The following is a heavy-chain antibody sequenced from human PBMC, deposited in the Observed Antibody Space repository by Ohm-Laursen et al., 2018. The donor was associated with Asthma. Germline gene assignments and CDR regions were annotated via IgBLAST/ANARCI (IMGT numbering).Heavy chain of an antibody. D-gene: IGHD1-26*01. Sequence: SLRLSCSASGYTFSRYSIHGVRQIPGKGLEWVASISTASSFIYYADSVRGRFTTSRDNARNSVYLQMNSLRAEDTALYYWARIGPEWELPGREYSLHHWGEGTLVTVSS. CDR3: ARIGPEWELPGREYSLHH. CDR2: ISTASSFI. V-gene: IGHV3-21*01. J-gene: IGHJ1*01. CDR1: GYTFSRYS.